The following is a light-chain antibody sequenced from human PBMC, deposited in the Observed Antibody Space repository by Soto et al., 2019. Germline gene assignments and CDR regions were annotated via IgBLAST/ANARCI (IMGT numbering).Light chain of an antibody. CDR2: DVN. CDR1: SSDVGGYNY. J-gene: IGLJ1*01. V-gene: IGLV2-11*01. CDR3: CSYAGSYTLV. Sequence: QSVLTQPASVSGSPGQSITISCTGTSSDVGGYNYVSWYQHHPGKAPKLMIYDVNKRPSGVPDRFSGSKSSNTASLTISGLQPEDEADYYCCSYAGSYTLVFGTGTKGTV.